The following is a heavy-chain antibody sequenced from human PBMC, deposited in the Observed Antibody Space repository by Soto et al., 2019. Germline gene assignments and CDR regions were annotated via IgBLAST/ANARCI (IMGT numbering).Heavy chain of an antibody. J-gene: IGHJ6*02. Sequence: QVQLVQSGAEVKKPGSSVKVSCKASGGTFSSYAISGVRQAPGQGLEWMGGIIPIFGTANYAQKFQGRVTITADESASTAYLELRSLRSEDTAVYYCARGGYCTSGVCYPSYDYGMAVWGQGTTVTVSS. CDR3: ARGGYCTSGVCYPSYDYGMAV. D-gene: IGHD2-8*01. CDR1: GGTFSSYA. V-gene: IGHV1-69*01. CDR2: IIPIFGTA.